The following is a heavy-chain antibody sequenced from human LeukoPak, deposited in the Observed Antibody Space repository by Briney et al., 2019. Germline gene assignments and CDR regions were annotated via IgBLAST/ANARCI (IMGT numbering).Heavy chain of an antibody. CDR1: EYSFLRYR. CDR2: IYPCASDT. Sequence: GEALKISCKGSEYSFLRYRIGSVRQMPGKGLEGMELIYPCASDTRYSPTLQGQVTISADKSISTAYLQWSSQKASDTAMYYCARLGSYSSSSASNWFDPWGQGTLVTVSS. D-gene: IGHD6-6*01. J-gene: IGHJ5*02. CDR3: ARLGSYSSSSASNWFDP. V-gene: IGHV5-51*01.